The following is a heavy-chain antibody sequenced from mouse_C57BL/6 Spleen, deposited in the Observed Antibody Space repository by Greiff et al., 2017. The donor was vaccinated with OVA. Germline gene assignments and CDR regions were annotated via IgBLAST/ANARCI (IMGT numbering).Heavy chain of an antibody. CDR3: ARWDGYYRGLFDY. CDR2: INPSNGGT. D-gene: IGHD2-3*01. CDR1: GYTFTSYW. Sequence: QVQLQQPGTELVKPGASVKLSCKASGYTFTSYWMHWVKQRPGQGLEWIGNINPSNGGTNYNAKFKSKATLTVDKSSSTAYMQLSSLTSKDSAVYYCARWDGYYRGLFDYWGQGTTLTVSS. V-gene: IGHV1-53*01. J-gene: IGHJ2*01.